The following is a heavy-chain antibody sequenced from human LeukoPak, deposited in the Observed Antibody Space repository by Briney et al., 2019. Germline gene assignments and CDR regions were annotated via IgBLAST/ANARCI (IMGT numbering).Heavy chain of an antibody. CDR3: ARLGLQGGNSNDY. J-gene: IGHJ4*02. CDR2: IKEDGGEK. CDR1: GFTFSSYW. Sequence: GGSLRLSCAASGFTFSSYWMSWVRLAPGKGLEWVANIKEDGGEKNYVDSVKGRFTTSRDNAKNSLYLQMNSLRAEDTAVYYCARLGLQGGNSNDYWGQGTLVTVSS. V-gene: IGHV3-7*01. D-gene: IGHD4-23*01.